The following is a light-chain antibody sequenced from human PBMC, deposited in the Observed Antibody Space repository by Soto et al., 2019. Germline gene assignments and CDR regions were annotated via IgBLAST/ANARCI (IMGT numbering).Light chain of an antibody. CDR2: DVS. Sequence: QSALTQPRSVSGSPGQSVTISCTGTSSDVGAYKYVSWYQHHPGKAPKIMIYDVSERPSGVPNRFSGSKSGNTASLTISGLQAEDEADYYCCSFAGSYSLYVFGTGTKLTV. V-gene: IGLV2-11*01. CDR1: SSDVGAYKY. CDR3: CSFAGSYSLYV. J-gene: IGLJ1*01.